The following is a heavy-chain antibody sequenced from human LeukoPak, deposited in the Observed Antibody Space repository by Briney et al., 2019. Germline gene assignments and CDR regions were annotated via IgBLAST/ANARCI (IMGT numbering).Heavy chain of an antibody. J-gene: IGHJ6*02. CDR1: GFTFSSYG. CDR2: IWYDGSNK. CDR3: ARDALNYDILTGLGYYYGMDV. D-gene: IGHD3-9*01. Sequence: GGSLRLSCAASGFTFSSYGMHWVRQAPGKGLEWVAVIWYDGSNKYYADSVKGLFTISRDNSKNTLYLQMNSLRAEDTAVYYCARDALNYDILTGLGYYYGMDVWGQGTTVTVSS. V-gene: IGHV3-33*08.